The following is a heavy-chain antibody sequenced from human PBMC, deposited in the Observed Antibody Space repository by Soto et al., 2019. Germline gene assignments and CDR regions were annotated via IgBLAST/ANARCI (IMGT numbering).Heavy chain of an antibody. Sequence: EVQLVESGGGLVKPGGSLRLSCAASGFTFSNAWMSWVRQAPGKGLEWVGRIKSKTDGGTTDYAAPVKGRFTISRYNSKNTLYLQMNSLKTEDTAVYYCTTDVTLYYFDYWGQGTLVTVSS. CDR1: GFTFSNAW. V-gene: IGHV3-15*01. CDR3: TTDVTLYYFDY. CDR2: IKSKTDGGTT. J-gene: IGHJ4*02. D-gene: IGHD2-21*02.